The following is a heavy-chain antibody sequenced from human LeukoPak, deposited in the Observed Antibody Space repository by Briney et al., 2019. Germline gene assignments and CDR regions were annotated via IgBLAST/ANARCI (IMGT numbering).Heavy chain of an antibody. CDR3: AKYSSGWYVQYYFDY. Sequence: PGGSLRLSCAASGFTFSSYAMSWVRHAPGKGLLWVSAISGSGGSTYYADSVKGRFTISRDNSKNTLYLQMNSLRAEDTAVYYCAKYSSGWYVQYYFDYWGQGTLVTVSS. J-gene: IGHJ4*02. D-gene: IGHD6-19*01. CDR1: GFTFSSYA. CDR2: ISGSGGST. V-gene: IGHV3-23*01.